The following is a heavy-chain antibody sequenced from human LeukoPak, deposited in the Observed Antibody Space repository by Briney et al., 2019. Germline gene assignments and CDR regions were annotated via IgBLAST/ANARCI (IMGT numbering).Heavy chain of an antibody. CDR2: IYYSGST. CDR3: ARDHLSGIAVAGDY. D-gene: IGHD6-19*01. J-gene: IGHJ4*02. V-gene: IGHV4-61*01. CDR1: GGSVSSGSYY. Sequence: SETLSLTCTVSGGSVSSGSYYWSWIRQPPGKGLEWIGYIYYSGSTNYNPSLKSRVTISVDTSKNQFSLKLSSVTAADTAVYYCARDHLSGIAVAGDYWGQGTRVTVSS.